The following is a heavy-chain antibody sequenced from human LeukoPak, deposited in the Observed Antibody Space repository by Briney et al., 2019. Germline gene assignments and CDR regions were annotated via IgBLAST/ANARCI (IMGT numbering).Heavy chain of an antibody. V-gene: IGHV4-34*01. CDR1: GGTFSDYY. D-gene: IGHD4-17*01. J-gene: IGHJ2*01. Sequence: PSETLSLTCAVYGGTFSDYYWTWIRLPPGKGLEWIGEINHSGSANYNPSLKSRITVSVDTSKNQFPLRLASVTAADTAIYYCARRGDGDYSTRYFDLWGRGTRVTVSS. CDR3: ARRGDGDYSTRYFDL. CDR2: INHSGSA.